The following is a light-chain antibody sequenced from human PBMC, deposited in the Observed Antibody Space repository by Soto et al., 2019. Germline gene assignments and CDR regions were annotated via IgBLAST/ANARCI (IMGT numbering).Light chain of an antibody. CDR2: GAS. V-gene: IGKV3-20*01. J-gene: IGKJ1*01. CDR1: QSISTSQ. Sequence: EILLTQSPGTLSLSPGERATLFCGASQSISTSQLAWYQQKPGQAPRLLIGASTRATGIPDRFSDSGSGTDFTLTISRLEPEDFAVYYCQQFAASPRTFGQGTKV. CDR3: QQFAASPRT.